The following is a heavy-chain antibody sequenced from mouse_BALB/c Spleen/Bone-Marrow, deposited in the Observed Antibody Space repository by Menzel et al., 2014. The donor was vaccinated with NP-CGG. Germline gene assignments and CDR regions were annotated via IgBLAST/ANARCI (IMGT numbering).Heavy chain of an antibody. Sequence: VQLQQSGPGLVAPSQSLSISCTVSGFSLTSYGVHWVRKPPGQGLEWLGAIWAGGSTNYNSALMSSLTISKDNSKSQVFLKRNRQQTDHTAMDYCAGEGRRYYGISGATMDYWGQGTKVTVSS. J-gene: IGHJ4*01. D-gene: IGHD1-1*01. V-gene: IGHV2-9*02. CDR2: IWAGGST. CDR3: AGEGRRYYGISGATMDY. CDR1: GFSLTSYG.